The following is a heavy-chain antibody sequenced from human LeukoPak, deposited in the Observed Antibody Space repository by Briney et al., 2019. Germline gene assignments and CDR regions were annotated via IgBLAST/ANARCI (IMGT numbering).Heavy chain of an antibody. J-gene: IGHJ4*02. Sequence: GGSLRLSCAASGFTFSSYWMSWVRQAPGKGLEGVANINQDVSDKNYVDSLKGRFTISRDNAKNSLYLQMNSLRAENTAVYYWAKFTRSSGDCLWGQGILVTVSS. CDR1: GFTFSSYW. V-gene: IGHV3-7*01. D-gene: IGHD2-21*01. CDR2: INQDVSDK. CDR3: AKFTRSSGDCL.